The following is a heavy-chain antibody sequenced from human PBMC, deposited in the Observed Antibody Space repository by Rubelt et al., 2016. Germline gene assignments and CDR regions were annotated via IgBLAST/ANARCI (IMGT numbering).Heavy chain of an antibody. CDR2: ISGYNGNT. Sequence: QVQLVQSGAEVKKPGASVKVSCKASGYTFTSYGISWVRQAPGQGLEWMGWISGYNGNTTYAKKRKGRVTMTTDTATRKANMERRSLRSDDTAVYYCARGVDYWGQGTLVTVSS. CDR3: ARGVDY. V-gene: IGHV1-18*01. CDR1: GYTFTSYG. J-gene: IGHJ4*02. D-gene: IGHD6-13*01.